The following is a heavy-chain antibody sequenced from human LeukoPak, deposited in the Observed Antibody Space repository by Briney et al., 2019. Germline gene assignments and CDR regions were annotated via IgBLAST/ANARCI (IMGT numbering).Heavy chain of an antibody. CDR1: GGTFSSYA. V-gene: IGHV1-69*04. J-gene: IGHJ4*02. CDR2: IIPILGIA. D-gene: IGHD4-17*01. CDR3: AREPLETAEMTTVTTDRPY. Sequence: EASVKVSCKASGGTFSSYAISWVRQAPGQGLEWMGRIIPILGIANYAQKFQGRVTITADKSTSTAYMELSSLRSEDTAVYYCAREPLETAEMTTVTTDRPYWGQGTLVTVSS.